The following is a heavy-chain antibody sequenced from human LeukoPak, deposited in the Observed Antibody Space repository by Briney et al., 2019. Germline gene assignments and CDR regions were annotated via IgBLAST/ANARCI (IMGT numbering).Heavy chain of an antibody. CDR2: FYYSGST. Sequence: NPSETLSLTCTVVSGGSISSSNYYWGWIRQPPGKVLEWIGSFYYSGSTYYNPSLKSRVTISVDTSKNQFSLRLSSVTAADTAVYYCARGYCSSTSCYWRYWGQGTLVTVSS. CDR3: ARGYCSSTSCYWRY. D-gene: IGHD2-2*01. CDR1: GGSISSSNYY. J-gene: IGHJ4*02. V-gene: IGHV4-39*07.